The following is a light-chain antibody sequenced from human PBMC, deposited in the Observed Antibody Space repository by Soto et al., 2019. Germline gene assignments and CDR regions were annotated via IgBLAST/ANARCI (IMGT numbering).Light chain of an antibody. V-gene: IGKV1-39*01. CDR3: QQTHSVPYT. CDR1: QSLDNY. Sequence: DIQMTQFPSSLSASVGDRVTITCRASQSLDNYLNWYQQKPGKVPNLLIYGASSLQSGVPSRFSGSGSETEFSLTISSLQPEDFATYYCQQTHSVPYTFGQGTKVEIK. J-gene: IGKJ1*01. CDR2: GAS.